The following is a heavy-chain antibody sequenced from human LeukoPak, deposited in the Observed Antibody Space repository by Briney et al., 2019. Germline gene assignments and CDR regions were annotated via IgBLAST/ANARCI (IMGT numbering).Heavy chain of an antibody. D-gene: IGHD1-26*01. V-gene: IGHV3-23*01. CDR3: AKDVGKWESLHFFDY. CDR1: GFTLSTNA. CDR2: ISGSGAST. Sequence: GGSLRLSCLTSGFTLSTNAMSWVRQAPGKGLEWISGISGSGASTYYADSVKGRSTISRDDSRNTLYLQMNSLRGDDTAVYYCAKDVGKWESLHFFDYWGQGTLVTVSS. J-gene: IGHJ4*02.